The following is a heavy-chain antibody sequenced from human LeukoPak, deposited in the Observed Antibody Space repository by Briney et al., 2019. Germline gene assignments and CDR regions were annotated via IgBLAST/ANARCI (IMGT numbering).Heavy chain of an antibody. CDR2: MNPNSGNT. D-gene: IGHD6-13*01. CDR1: GYTFTSYD. V-gene: IGHV1-8*03. Sequence: ASVKVSCKASGYTFTSYDINWVRQATGQGLEWMGWMNPNSGNTGYAQKFQGRVTITRNTSMSTAYMELSSLRSEDTAVYYCARVPTGYSSSWYAFDYWGQGTLVTVSS. J-gene: IGHJ4*02. CDR3: ARVPTGYSSSWYAFDY.